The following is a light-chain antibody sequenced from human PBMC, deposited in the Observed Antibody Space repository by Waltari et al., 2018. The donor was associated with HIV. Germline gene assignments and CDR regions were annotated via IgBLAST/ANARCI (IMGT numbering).Light chain of an antibody. Sequence: DIQMTQSPSALSASVGDRVTITCRASQGIGDDLGWYQQKPGKAPKRLIYATSSLQSGVPSRFSGSGSGREFTLTISSLQPEDFATYYCQQHNSYPPTFGGGTRVEI. CDR1: QGIGDD. CDR2: ATS. J-gene: IGKJ4*01. CDR3: QQHNSYPPT. V-gene: IGKV1-17*01.